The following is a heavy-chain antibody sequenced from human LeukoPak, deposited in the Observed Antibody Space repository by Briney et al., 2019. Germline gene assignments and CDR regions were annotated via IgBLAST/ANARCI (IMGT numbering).Heavy chain of an antibody. CDR2: IIPIFDTV. CDR3: ATFTHYYDSSGPGALDI. CDR1: GGTFNNKG. D-gene: IGHD3-22*01. Sequence: AASVKVSCKASGGTFNNKGVNWVRQAPGQGLEWMGKIIPIFDTVHYAQKFQGRVTITADESTRSVYMELSSLRSEDTAVYFCATFTHYYDSSGPGALDIWGQGTMVTVSS. J-gene: IGHJ3*02. V-gene: IGHV1-69*13.